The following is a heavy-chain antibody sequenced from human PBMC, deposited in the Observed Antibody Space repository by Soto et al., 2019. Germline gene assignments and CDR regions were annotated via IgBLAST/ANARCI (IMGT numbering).Heavy chain of an antibody. V-gene: IGHV1-69*12. D-gene: IGHD2-15*01. Sequence: QVQLVQSGAEVKKPGSSVKVSCKSSGGTFSTYAISWVRQAPGQGLEWMGGIIPIFDTANYAQKFQGRVTITADESTTTAEMELISLRSEDTAVYYCARDEMVVATGSRTWHYYYGMDVWGQGTTVTVSS. CDR3: ARDEMVVATGSRTWHYYYGMDV. CDR1: GGTFSTYA. J-gene: IGHJ6*02. CDR2: IIPIFDTA.